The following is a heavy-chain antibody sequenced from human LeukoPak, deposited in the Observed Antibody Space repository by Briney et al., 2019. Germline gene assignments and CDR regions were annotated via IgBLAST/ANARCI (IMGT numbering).Heavy chain of an antibody. D-gene: IGHD3-3*01. J-gene: IGHJ3*02. CDR3: ATRRLPDFWSGREAFDI. CDR1: GGTFSNSA. Sequence: SVKVSCKASGGTFSNSAISWVRQAPGQGLEWMGGIIPIFGTANYAQMFQGRVTITTDESTYIAYMELSSLRSEDTAVYYCATRRLPDFWSGREAFDIWGQGTMVTVSS. V-gene: IGHV1-69*05. CDR2: IIPIFGTA.